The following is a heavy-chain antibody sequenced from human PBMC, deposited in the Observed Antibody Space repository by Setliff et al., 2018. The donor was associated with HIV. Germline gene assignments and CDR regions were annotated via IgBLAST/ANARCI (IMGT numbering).Heavy chain of an antibody. Sequence: GGSLRLSCAASGFTFTSYSMHWVRQAPGKGLEWLALISYDGSTTYYADSLKGRFTISRDNSKKTLYLQMKSLRGDDSAVYFCARARFSGSYYEGYFDSWGQGTRVTVSS. D-gene: IGHD1-26*01. CDR3: ARARFSGSYYEGYFDS. CDR1: GFTFTSYS. V-gene: IGHV3-30*03. J-gene: IGHJ4*02. CDR2: ISYDGSTT.